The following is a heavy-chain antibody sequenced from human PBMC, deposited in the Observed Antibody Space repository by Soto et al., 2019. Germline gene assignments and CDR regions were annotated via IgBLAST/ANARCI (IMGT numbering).Heavy chain of an antibody. CDR2: INHSGRV. Sequence: SETLSLTCAVYGGSFSGHSWTWIRQSPGKGLEWIGDINHSGRVNYSPPLKSRVTISLDTSKNQFSLTLSAVTAADTAMYYCSARAYDTNGYYRFDPWGQGTLVTVSS. J-gene: IGHJ5*01. CDR1: GGSFSGHS. V-gene: IGHV4-34*01. CDR3: SARAYDTNGYYRFDP. D-gene: IGHD3-22*01.